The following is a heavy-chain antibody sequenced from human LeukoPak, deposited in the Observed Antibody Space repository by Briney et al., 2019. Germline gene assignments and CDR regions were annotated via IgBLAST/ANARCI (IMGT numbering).Heavy chain of an antibody. J-gene: IGHJ6*02. V-gene: IGHV3-11*01. CDR2: ISSSGSTI. Sequence: PGGSLRLSCAASGFTFSDYYMSWIRQAPGKGLEWVSYISSSGSTIYYADSVKGRFTISRDNAKNSLYLQMNSLRAEDTAVYYCARDRRSGSYGRYYYYYYGMDVWGQGTTVTVSS. CDR1: GFTFSDYY. CDR3: ARDRRSGSYGRYYYYYYGMDV. D-gene: IGHD1-26*01.